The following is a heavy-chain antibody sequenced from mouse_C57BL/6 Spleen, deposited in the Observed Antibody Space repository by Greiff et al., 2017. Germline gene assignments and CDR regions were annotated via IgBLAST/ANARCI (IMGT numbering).Heavy chain of an antibody. CDR2: IYPGDGDT. CDR3: ARRSYYSNYNAMDY. D-gene: IGHD2-5*01. J-gene: IGHJ4*01. V-gene: IGHV1-80*01. Sequence: QVQLQQSGAELVKPGASVKISCKASGYAFSSYWMNWVKQRPGKGLEWIGQIYPGDGDTNYTGKFKGKATLTADKSSSTAYMQLSSLTAEYSAVDFCARRSYYSNYNAMDYWGQGTSVTVSS. CDR1: GYAFSSYW.